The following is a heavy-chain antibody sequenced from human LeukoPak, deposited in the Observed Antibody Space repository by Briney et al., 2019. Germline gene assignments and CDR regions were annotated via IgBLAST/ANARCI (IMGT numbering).Heavy chain of an antibody. V-gene: IGHV4-31*03. J-gene: IGHJ6*02. CDR2: IYYSGST. CDR1: GGSISSGGYY. Sequence: SETLALTCTVSGGSISSGGYYWSWIRQHPGKGLEWIGYIYYSGSTYYNPSLKSRVTISVDTSKNQFSLKLSSVTAADTAVYYCARRKYAGGGYYYGMDVWGQGTTVTVSS. CDR3: ARRKYAGGGYYYGMDV. D-gene: IGHD2-2*01.